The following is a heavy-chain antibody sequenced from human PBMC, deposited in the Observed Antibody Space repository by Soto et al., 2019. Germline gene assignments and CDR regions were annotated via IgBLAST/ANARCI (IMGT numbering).Heavy chain of an antibody. V-gene: IGHV4-59*01. CDR1: GGSITNRY. J-gene: IGHJ4*02. Sequence: QLQLQESGPGLVMPSETLSLTCSVSGGSITNRYWSWIRQPPGKGLEWIGYIYYSGSTKYNPSLKSRVTIAVDTSKNQFSLKLISVTAADPALYYCARGGLGYCTTGVCHPFDFWGQGNLVTVPS. CDR2: IYYSGST. D-gene: IGHD2-8*01. CDR3: ARGGLGYCTTGVCHPFDF.